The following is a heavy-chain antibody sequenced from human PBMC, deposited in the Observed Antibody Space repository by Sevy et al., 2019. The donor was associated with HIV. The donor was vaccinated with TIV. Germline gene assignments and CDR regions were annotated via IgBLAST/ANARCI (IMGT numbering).Heavy chain of an antibody. CDR2: INHIGST. CDR1: GGSFSGYY. CDR3: ARAPPVVVVPGAPSWFDP. Sequence: SETLSLTCAVYGGSFSGYYWNWIRQTPGKGLEWIGEINHIGSTNYNPSLKSRVTISVDTSKNQFSLRRNSVTAADTAVYYCARAPPVVVVPGAPSWFDPWGQGTLVTVSS. J-gene: IGHJ5*02. V-gene: IGHV4-34*01. D-gene: IGHD2-2*01.